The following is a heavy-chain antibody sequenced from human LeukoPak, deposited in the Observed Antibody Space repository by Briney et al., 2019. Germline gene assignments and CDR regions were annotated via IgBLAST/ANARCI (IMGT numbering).Heavy chain of an antibody. CDR1: GFTFSSYW. CDR2: IKKDGSEK. J-gene: IGHJ4*02. D-gene: IGHD5-12*01. CDR3: ARGGYSGYDLQFDY. V-gene: IGHV3-7*01. Sequence: GGSLRLSCAASGFTFSSYWMSWVRQAPGKGLEWVANIKKDGSEKYYVDSVKGRFTISRDNAKKSLYLQMNSLRAEDTAVYYCARGGYSGYDLQFDYWGQGTLVTVSS.